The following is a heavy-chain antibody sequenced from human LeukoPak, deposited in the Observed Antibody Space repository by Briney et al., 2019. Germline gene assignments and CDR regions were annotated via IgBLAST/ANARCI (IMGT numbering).Heavy chain of an antibody. Sequence: GASVKVSCKASGYTFTSYGISWVRQAPGQGLEWMGWISAYNGNTNYAQTLQGRVTMTTDTSTSTAYMELRSLRSDDTAVYYCARDSIVVVPAAISDPPGHWGQGTLVTVSS. CDR1: GYTFTSYG. CDR2: ISAYNGNT. CDR3: ARDSIVVVPAAISDPPGH. D-gene: IGHD2-2*01. J-gene: IGHJ4*02. V-gene: IGHV1-18*01.